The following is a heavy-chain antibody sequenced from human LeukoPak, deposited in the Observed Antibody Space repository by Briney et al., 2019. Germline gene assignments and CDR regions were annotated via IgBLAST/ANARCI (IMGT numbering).Heavy chain of an antibody. CDR2: IYYSGST. D-gene: IGHD5-18*01. V-gene: IGHV4-59*01. J-gene: IGHJ6*02. CDR3: ARDGYSYGYYYYYGMDV. CDR1: GGSISSYY. Sequence: PSETLSLTCTVSGGSISSYYWSWIRQPPGKGLEWIGYIYYSGSTNYNPSLKSRVTISVDTSKNQFSLKLSSVTAADTAVYYCARDGYSYGYYYYYGMDVCGQGTTVTVSS.